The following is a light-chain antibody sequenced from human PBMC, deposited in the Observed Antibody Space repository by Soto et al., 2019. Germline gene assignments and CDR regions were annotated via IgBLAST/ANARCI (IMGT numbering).Light chain of an antibody. CDR1: QSISSY. Sequence: DIQMNQSPSSLSASVGDRVTITCRASQSISSYLNWYQHKPGKAPKLLIYAASSLQTGVPSRFSGSRSGTDFALTISSLQRDDFATYDCQQTDSFPRTFGQGTKVE. CDR3: QQTDSFPRT. V-gene: IGKV1-39*01. CDR2: AAS. J-gene: IGKJ1*01.